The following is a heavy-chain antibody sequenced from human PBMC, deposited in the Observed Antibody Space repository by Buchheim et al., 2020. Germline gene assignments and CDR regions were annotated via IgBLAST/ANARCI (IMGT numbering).Heavy chain of an antibody. CDR3: AKGGRDCSGVSCYSRWFDP. D-gene: IGHD2-15*01. CDR2: ISNSGDST. Sequence: EVPLLESGGGLVQPGGSLRLSCAASGFTFSSYAMSWVRQAPGKGLQWVSAISNSGDSTYYADSVKGRFTISRDTSKTKLYLQMNSLRVEDTAVYYCAKGGRDCSGVSCYSRWFDPWGQGTL. CDR1: GFTFSSYA. V-gene: IGHV3-23*01. J-gene: IGHJ5*02.